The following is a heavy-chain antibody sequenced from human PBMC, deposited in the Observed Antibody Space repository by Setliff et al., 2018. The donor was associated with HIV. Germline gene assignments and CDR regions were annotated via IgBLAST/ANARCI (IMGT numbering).Heavy chain of an antibody. CDR3: ARQIASGYWAFDS. Sequence: SETLSLTCTVSSDSISSRRAFWWGWIRQPPGKGLEWIGSIYHTWQTYDNPSVKVRLTISVDKYENQCSLTLRSVTAAETAVYYCARQIASGYWAFDSWCPGTLVTVSS. CDR1: SDSISSRRAF. J-gene: IGHJ4*02. CDR2: IYHTWQT. D-gene: IGHD3-3*01. V-gene: IGHV4-39*01.